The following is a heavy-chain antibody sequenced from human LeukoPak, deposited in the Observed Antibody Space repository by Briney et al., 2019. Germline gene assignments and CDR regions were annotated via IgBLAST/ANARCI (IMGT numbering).Heavy chain of an antibody. CDR2: IIPIFGTA. CDR3: ARKSVGCSSTSCSPNTFDP. D-gene: IGHD2-2*01. Sequence: SVKVSCKASGGTFSSYAISWVRQAPGQGLEWMGGIIPIFGTANYAQKFQGRVTITADESTSTAYMELSSLRSEDTAVYYCARKSVGCSSTSCSPNTFDPWGQGTLVTVSS. J-gene: IGHJ5*02. V-gene: IGHV1-69*13. CDR1: GGTFSSYA.